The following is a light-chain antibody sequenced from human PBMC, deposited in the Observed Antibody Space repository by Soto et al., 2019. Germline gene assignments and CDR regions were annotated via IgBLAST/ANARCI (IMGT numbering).Light chain of an antibody. Sequence: SYDLTQPPSVSVAPGQTASIACGGNNIGTKSVHWYQQKPGQAPVLVVSDDNDRPSGIPERFSGSKSGNTATLTFSRVEAGDEADYYCLVWDTGSDHPVLFGGGTKLTVL. V-gene: IGLV3-21*02. CDR3: LVWDTGSDHPVL. CDR2: DDN. J-gene: IGLJ2*01. CDR1: NIGTKS.